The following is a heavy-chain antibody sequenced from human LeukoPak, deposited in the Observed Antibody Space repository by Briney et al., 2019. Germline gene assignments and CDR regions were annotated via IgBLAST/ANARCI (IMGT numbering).Heavy chain of an antibody. V-gene: IGHV3-48*03. Sequence: GGSLRLSCTASGFTLSSYEMNWVRQAPGKGLEWVSKIGSSRSTMYYADSVKGRFTISRDNAKNSLFLQMNSLRAEDTAIYYCARRFDLWGQGTLVTVSS. CDR1: GFTLSSYE. CDR3: ARRFDL. CDR2: IGSSRSTM. J-gene: IGHJ5*02.